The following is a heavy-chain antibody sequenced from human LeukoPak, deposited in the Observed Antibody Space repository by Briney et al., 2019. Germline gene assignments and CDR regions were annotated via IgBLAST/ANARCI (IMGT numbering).Heavy chain of an antibody. CDR2: ISSTGGST. D-gene: IGHD2/OR15-2a*01. CDR3: VKDQHCSTISSATRTGFDP. J-gene: IGHJ5*02. CDR1: GFTFSNYA. V-gene: IGHV3-64D*06. Sequence: TGGSLTLSCSASGFTFSNYAMHWVRQAPGKGLEFVSGISSTGGSTNYPDSVKDRFSISRDNSKYTMYLQKTSLRADDTAVYYCVKDQHCSTISSATRTGFDPWGQGTSVTVSS.